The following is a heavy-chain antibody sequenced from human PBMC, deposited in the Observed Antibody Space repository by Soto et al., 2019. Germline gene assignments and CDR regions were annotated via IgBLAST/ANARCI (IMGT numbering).Heavy chain of an antibody. D-gene: IGHD2-2*01. J-gene: IGHJ4*02. CDR1: GGSISSSSHS. V-gene: IGHV4-39*01. Sequence: SDTLSLTCTVSGGSISSSSHSWGWIRQPSGKGLEWIGSIYYSGSTYYNPSLKSRVTISVDTSKNQFSLKLSSVTAADTAVYFCASRGDCSSTSCYEHFDYWGQGTLVTGSS. CDR3: ASRGDCSSTSCYEHFDY. CDR2: IYYSGST.